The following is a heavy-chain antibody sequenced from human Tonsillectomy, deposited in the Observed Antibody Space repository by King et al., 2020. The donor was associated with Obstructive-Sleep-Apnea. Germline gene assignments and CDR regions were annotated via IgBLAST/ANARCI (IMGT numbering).Heavy chain of an antibody. CDR1: GYTFTSYA. CDR3: ASSAKDGYNTNFDY. CDR2: ISAYNGNT. J-gene: IGHJ4*02. V-gene: IGHV1-18*01. D-gene: IGHD5-24*01. Sequence: QLVQSGAEVKKPGASVKVSCKASGYTFTSYAIGWVRQAPGQGLEWMGWISAYNGNTNYAQKLQGRVTMTTDTSTSTAYMALRSLISDDTAVYYCASSAKDGYNTNFDYWGQGTLVTVSS.